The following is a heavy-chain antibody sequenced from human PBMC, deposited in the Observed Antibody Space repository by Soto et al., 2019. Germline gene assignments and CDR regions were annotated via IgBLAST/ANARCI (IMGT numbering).Heavy chain of an antibody. CDR3: ARARTVTTYYFDY. J-gene: IGHJ4*02. CDR1: GFTFSSYS. V-gene: IGHV3-21*01. D-gene: IGHD4-4*01. CDR2: ISSSSSYI. Sequence: KTGGSLRLSCAASGFTFSSYSMNWVRQAPGKGLEWVSSISSSSSYIYYADSVKGRFTISRDNAKNSLYLQMNSLRAEDTAVYYCARARTVTTYYFDYWGQGTLVTVSS.